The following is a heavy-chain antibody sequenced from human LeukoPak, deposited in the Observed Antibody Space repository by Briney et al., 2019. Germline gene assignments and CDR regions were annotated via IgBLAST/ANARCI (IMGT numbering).Heavy chain of an antibody. V-gene: IGHV3-33*08. D-gene: IGHD2-2*01. J-gene: IGHJ4*02. Sequence: GGSLRLSCAGAGFTFSNYGMHWVRQAPGKGLEWVAVIWYDGSNKYYADSVKGRFTISRDNSKNTLYLQMNSLRAEDTAVYYCARDRRTAYYFDYWGQGTLVTVSS. CDR1: GFTFSNYG. CDR3: ARDRRTAYYFDY. CDR2: IWYDGSNK.